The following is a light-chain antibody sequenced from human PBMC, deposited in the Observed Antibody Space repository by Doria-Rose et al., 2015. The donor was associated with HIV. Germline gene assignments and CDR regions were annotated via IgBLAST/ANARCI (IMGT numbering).Light chain of an antibody. CDR3: QQYYDTPS. V-gene: IGKV4-1*01. CDR2: WAS. J-gene: IGKJ3*01. Sequence: DIQTTQYPASLGMSLGDRSTVNCKCNQSLLYNFNHYLAWYQQKPGQPPTLLIYWASTRQSGVPARSSGSGSGTDCTLTISSLEAEDVAVYYCQQYYDTPSFGPGTTVDIK. CDR1: QSLLYNFNHY.